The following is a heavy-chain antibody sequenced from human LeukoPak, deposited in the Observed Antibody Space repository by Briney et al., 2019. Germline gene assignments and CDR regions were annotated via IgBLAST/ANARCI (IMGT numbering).Heavy chain of an antibody. CDR3: ARQCSGYDTCFDY. CDR2: IYYSGST. J-gene: IGHJ4*02. CDR1: GGSISSYY. V-gene: IGHV4-59*08. Sequence: SETLSLTCTVSGGSISSYYWCWIWQPPGQGLDRIGYIYYSGSTNYNPSLKSRVTISVDTSKNQFSLKLSSVTAADTAVYYCARQCSGYDTCFDYWGQGTLVTVSS. D-gene: IGHD5-12*01.